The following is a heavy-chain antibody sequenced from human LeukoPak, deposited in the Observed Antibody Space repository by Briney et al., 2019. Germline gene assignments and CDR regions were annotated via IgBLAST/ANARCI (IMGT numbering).Heavy chain of an antibody. J-gene: IGHJ2*01. CDR2: IYYSGST. V-gene: IGHV4-39*07. CDR1: GGSISSSNYY. D-gene: IGHD5-12*01. CDR3: ARAIMATIRGISWYFDL. Sequence: PSETLSLTCTVSGGSISSSNYYWGWIRQPPGKGLEWIGSIYYSGSTYYNPSLKSGVTISVDTSKNQFSLKLSSVTAADTAVYYCARAIMATIRGISWYFDLWGRGTLVTVSS.